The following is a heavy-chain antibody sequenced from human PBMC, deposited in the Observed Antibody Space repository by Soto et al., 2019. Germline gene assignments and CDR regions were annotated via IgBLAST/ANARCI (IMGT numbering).Heavy chain of an antibody. D-gene: IGHD3-10*01. J-gene: IGHJ6*02. CDR1: GYTFSSYG. CDR3: AREKLLPLWPPYGLDV. V-gene: IGHV1-18*01. Sequence: VQLVQSGAEVKKPGASVKVSCKASGYTFSSYGITWVRQAPGQGLEWMGWISVYNGNTNYTQKLQGRVTMTTDTSTKTAYMELRSLRSDDTAVYYCAREKLLPLWPPYGLDVWGQGTTVTVSS. CDR2: ISVYNGNT.